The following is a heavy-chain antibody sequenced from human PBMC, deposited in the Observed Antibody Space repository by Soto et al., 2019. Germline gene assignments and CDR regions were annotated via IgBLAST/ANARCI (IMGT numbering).Heavy chain of an antibody. D-gene: IGHD3-22*01. J-gene: IGHJ4*02. CDR2: IGTAGDA. Sequence: PGGSLRLSWAASGFTFSSYDMRWVRQVTGKGLEWVSAIGTAGDAYYPNSVKGRFTISRDNSKNTQYLQMSSLRADDTAVYYCVKGEYYYDSSGYYPFDYWGQGTLVTVSS. V-gene: IGHV3-13*04. CDR3: VKGEYYYDSSGYYPFDY. CDR1: GFTFSSYD.